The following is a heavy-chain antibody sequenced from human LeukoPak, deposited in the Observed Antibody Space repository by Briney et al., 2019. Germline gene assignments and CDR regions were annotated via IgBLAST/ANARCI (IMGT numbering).Heavy chain of an antibody. Sequence: SETLSLTCTVSGDSITDSISNYYWSWIRQPPGKGLEWIGYIYYSGSTNYNPSLKSRVSISVDTSKNQFSLKLSSVTAADTAVYYCARVRDAYNSIDFDYWGQGTLVTVSS. CDR3: ARVRDAYNSIDFDY. J-gene: IGHJ4*02. CDR2: IYYSGST. D-gene: IGHD5-24*01. CDR1: GDSITDSISNYY. V-gene: IGHV4-61*01.